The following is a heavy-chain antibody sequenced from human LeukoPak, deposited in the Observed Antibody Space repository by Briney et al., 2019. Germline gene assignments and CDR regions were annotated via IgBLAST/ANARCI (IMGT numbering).Heavy chain of an antibody. CDR2: INTDGSST. Sequence: PGGSLRLSCAASGFTFSSYWMHWVRQAPGKVLVWVSRINTDGSSTSYADSVKGRFTISRDNAKNTLYLQMNSLRAEDTGVYYCARDNAVTLDYWGQGTLVTVSS. J-gene: IGHJ4*02. CDR1: GFTFSSYW. V-gene: IGHV3-74*01. CDR3: ARDNAVTLDY. D-gene: IGHD6-19*01.